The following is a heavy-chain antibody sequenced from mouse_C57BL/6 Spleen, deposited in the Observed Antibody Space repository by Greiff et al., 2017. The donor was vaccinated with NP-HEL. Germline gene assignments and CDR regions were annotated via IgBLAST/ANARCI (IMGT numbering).Heavy chain of an antibody. CDR1: GFSLTSYG. V-gene: IGHV2-2*01. CDR3: ARGDYYGSSYFDY. Sequence: VQLQQSGPGLVQPSQRLSITCTVSGFSLTSYGVHWVRQSPGKGLEWLGMIWSGGSTDYNAAFISRLSISKDNSKSQVFFKMNSLQADDTAIYYCARGDYYGSSYFDYWGQGTTLTVSS. CDR2: IWSGGST. D-gene: IGHD1-1*01. J-gene: IGHJ2*01.